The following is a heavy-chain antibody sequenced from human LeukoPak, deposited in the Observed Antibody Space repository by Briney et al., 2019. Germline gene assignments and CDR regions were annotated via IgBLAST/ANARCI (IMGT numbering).Heavy chain of an antibody. CDR3: ALKYYYDSSGYSYFDY. Sequence: ASETLSLTCTVPGGSISSSSYYWGWIRQPPGKGLEWIGSIYYSGSTYYNPSLKSRVTISVDTSKNQFSLKLSSVTAADTAVYYCALKYYYDSSGYSYFDYWGQGTLVTVSS. V-gene: IGHV4-39*07. CDR1: GGSISSSSYY. CDR2: IYYSGST. J-gene: IGHJ4*02. D-gene: IGHD3-22*01.